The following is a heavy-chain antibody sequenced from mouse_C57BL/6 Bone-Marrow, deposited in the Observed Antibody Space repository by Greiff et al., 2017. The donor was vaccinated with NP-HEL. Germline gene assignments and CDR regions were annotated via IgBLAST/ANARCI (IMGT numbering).Heavy chain of an antibody. V-gene: IGHV1-55*01. Sequence: QVQLQQSGAELVKPGASVKMSCKASGYTFTSYWITWVKQRPGQGLEWIGDIYPGSGSTNYNEKFKGKATLTVDTSSSTAYMQLSSLTSEDSAVYYCARTFTTVVDYYAMDYWGQGTSVTVAS. J-gene: IGHJ4*01. CDR3: ARTFTTVVDYYAMDY. CDR1: GYTFTSYW. D-gene: IGHD1-1*01. CDR2: IYPGSGST.